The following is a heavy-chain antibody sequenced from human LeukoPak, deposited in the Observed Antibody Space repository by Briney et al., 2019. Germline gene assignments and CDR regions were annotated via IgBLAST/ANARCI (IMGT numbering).Heavy chain of an antibody. Sequence: AASVKVSCKASGYTFTGYYMHWVRQAPGQGLEWMGWINPNSGGTNYAQKFQGRVTMTRDTSISTAYMELSRLRSDDTAVYYCARGLLRYFDWLLTTDAFDIWGQGTMVTVSS. CDR2: INPNSGGT. CDR3: ARGLLRYFDWLLTTDAFDI. CDR1: GYTFTGYY. J-gene: IGHJ3*02. V-gene: IGHV1-2*02. D-gene: IGHD3-9*01.